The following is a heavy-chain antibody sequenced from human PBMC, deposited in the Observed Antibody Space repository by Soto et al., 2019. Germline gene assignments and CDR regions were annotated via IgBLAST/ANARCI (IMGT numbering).Heavy chain of an antibody. D-gene: IGHD2-2*01. V-gene: IGHV1-18*01. Sequence: ASVKVSCKASGYTFTSYGISWVRQAPGQGLEWMGWISAYNGNTNYAQKLQGRVTMTTDTSTSTAYMELRSLRSDDTAVYYCARVLGWAVVVPAATQDWFDPWAQGTLVTVSS. J-gene: IGHJ5*02. CDR3: ARVLGWAVVVPAATQDWFDP. CDR1: GYTFTSYG. CDR2: ISAYNGNT.